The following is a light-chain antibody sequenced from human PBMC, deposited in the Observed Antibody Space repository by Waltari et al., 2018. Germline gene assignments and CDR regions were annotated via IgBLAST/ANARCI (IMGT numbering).Light chain of an antibody. V-gene: IGKV3-15*01. J-gene: IGKJ2*01. CDR1: QSVYSN. CDR2: GAS. CDR3: HQYNTWPPIYT. Sequence: EIVMTQSPATLSVSPGERATLSCRASQSVYSNLAWYQHKPGQAPRLLIYGASARATGIPTRFSGSGSGTEFTLPISSLQSEDFAVYYCHQYNTWPPIYTFGQGTKLEIK.